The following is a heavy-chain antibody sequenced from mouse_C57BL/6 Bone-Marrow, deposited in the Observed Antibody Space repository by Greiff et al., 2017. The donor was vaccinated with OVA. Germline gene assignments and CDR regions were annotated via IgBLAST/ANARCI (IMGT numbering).Heavy chain of an antibody. D-gene: IGHD1-1*01. V-gene: IGHV2-2*01. CDR1: GFSLTSYG. J-gene: IGHJ1*03. CDR3: ARGYGSSDWYFDV. CDR2: IWSGGST. Sequence: VKLVESGPGLVQPSQSLSITCTVSGFSLTSYGVHWVRQSPGKGLEWLGVIWSGGSTDYNAAFISRLSISKDNSKSQVFFKMNSLQADDTAIYYCARGYGSSDWYFDVWGTGTTVTVSS.